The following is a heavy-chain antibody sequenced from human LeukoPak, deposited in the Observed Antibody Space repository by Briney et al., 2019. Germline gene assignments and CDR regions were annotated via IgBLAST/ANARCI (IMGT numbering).Heavy chain of an antibody. V-gene: IGHV3-23*01. D-gene: IGHD1-1*01. J-gene: IGHJ5*02. CDR3: APGDSLNWFDP. CDR2: ISGSGGST. Sequence: GGSLRLSCAASGFTFSSYAMSWVRQAPGKGLEWVLAISGSGGSTYYAGSVKGRFTISRDNSKNTLYLQMNSLRAEDTAVYYCAPGDSLNWFDPWGQGTLVTVSS. CDR1: GFTFSSYA.